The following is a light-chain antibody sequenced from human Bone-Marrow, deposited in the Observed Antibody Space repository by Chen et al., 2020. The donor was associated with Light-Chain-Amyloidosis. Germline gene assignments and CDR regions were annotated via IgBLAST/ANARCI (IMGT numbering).Light chain of an antibody. V-gene: IGLV3-21*02. CDR2: DDS. CDR1: HIVTTS. CDR3: QVWDRSSDRPV. J-gene: IGLJ3*02. Sequence: SYVLTHPSSVSVAPGQTATIACGGNHIVTTSVLWYQQTPGQAPLLVVYDDSDRPSGIPERLSGSNSGNTATLTISRVEAGDEADYYCQVWDRSSDRPVFGGGTKLTVL.